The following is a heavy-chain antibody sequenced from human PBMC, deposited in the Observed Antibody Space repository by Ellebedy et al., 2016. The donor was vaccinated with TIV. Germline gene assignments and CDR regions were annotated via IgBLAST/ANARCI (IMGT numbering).Heavy chain of an antibody. V-gene: IGHV1-69*13. CDR1: VGTFSSYA. J-gene: IGHJ6*03. D-gene: IGHD2-2*01. Sequence: SVKVSCXASVGTFSSYAISWVRQAPGQGLEWMGGIIPIFGSANYAQKFQGRVTIIADESTSTAYMELSSLRSEDTAVYYCARDRLSEVLNGGLGVNQLLAPYYMDVWGKGTTVTVSS. CDR2: IIPIFGSA. CDR3: ARDRLSEVLNGGLGVNQLLAPYYMDV.